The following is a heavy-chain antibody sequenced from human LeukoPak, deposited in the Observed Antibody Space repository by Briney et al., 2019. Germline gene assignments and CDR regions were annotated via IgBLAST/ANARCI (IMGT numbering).Heavy chain of an antibody. CDR1: GFTFSSYS. J-gene: IGHJ3*02. Sequence: GGSLRLSCAASGFTFSSYSMNWVRQAPGKGLEWVSSISSSSSYIYYADSVKGRFTISRDNARNSLYLQMNSLRAEDTAVYYCARVGGFNAFDIWGQGTMVTVSS. V-gene: IGHV3-21*01. CDR3: ARVGGFNAFDI. D-gene: IGHD2-15*01. CDR2: ISSSSSYI.